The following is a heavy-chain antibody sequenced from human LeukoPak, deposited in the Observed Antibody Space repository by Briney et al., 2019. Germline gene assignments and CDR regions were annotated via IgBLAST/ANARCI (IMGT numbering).Heavy chain of an antibody. CDR2: INPNSGGT. V-gene: IGHV1-2*02. Sequence: ASVKVSCKASGYTFTGYYMHWVRQAPGQGLEWMGWINPNSGGTNYARKFQGRVTMTRDTSISTAYMELSRLRSDDTAVYYCARSDDILTGYYLYYGMDVWGQGTTVTVSS. D-gene: IGHD3-9*01. CDR3: ARSDDILTGYYLYYGMDV. CDR1: GYTFTGYY. J-gene: IGHJ6*02.